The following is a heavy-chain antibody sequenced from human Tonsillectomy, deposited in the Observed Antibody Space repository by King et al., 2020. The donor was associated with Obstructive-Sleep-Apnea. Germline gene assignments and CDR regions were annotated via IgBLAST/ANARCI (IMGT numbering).Heavy chain of an antibody. V-gene: IGHV3-21*01. Sequence: VQLVESGGGLVKPGGSLRLSCAASGFTFSSYSMNWVRQAPGKGLEWVSSISSSSSYINYADSVKGRFTISRDNAKNSLYLQMNSLRAEDTAVYYCARDSHITMIVVANDAFDIWGQGTMVTVSS. CDR1: GFTFSSYS. J-gene: IGHJ3*02. CDR3: ARDSHITMIVVANDAFDI. CDR2: ISSSSSYI. D-gene: IGHD3-22*01.